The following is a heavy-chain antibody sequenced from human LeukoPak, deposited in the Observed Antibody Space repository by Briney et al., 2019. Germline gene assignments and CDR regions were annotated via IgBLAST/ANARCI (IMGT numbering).Heavy chain of an antibody. CDR2: IGTAGDT. D-gene: IGHD6-19*01. Sequence: GGSLRLSCAASGFTFSSYDMHWVRHATGKGLEWVSAIGTAGDTYYPGSVKGRFTISRDNSKNTLYLQMNSLRAEDTAVYYCAKDSSGWFYYFDYWGQGTLVTVSS. CDR3: AKDSSGWFYYFDY. CDR1: GFTFSSYD. J-gene: IGHJ4*02. V-gene: IGHV3-13*01.